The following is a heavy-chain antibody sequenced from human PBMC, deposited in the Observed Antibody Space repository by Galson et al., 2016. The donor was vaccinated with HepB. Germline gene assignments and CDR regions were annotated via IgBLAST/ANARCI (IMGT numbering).Heavy chain of an antibody. CDR3: ARDRATYDSSGYWFDS. Sequence: SLRLSCAASGFTFTSYGMHWVRQAPGKGLEWVAVLYYDGRNKYYADSVKGRFTISRDNSKNTLYLQMNSLRAEDTAVYYCARDRATYDSSGYWFDSWGQGT. D-gene: IGHD3-22*01. V-gene: IGHV3-33*01. J-gene: IGHJ5*01. CDR1: GFTFTSYG. CDR2: LYYDGRNK.